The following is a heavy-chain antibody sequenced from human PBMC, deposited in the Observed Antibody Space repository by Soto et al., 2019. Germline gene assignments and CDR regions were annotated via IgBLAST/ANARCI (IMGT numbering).Heavy chain of an antibody. D-gene: IGHD3-3*01. CDR1: GDSISNNYW. J-gene: IGHJ4*02. CDR3: SSGDFWSGSDY. V-gene: IGHV4-4*02. CDR2: VFHSGTT. Sequence: SETLCVTCDVSGDSISNNYWWIWVRQFPGEGLQWIGEVFHSGTTNYNPPLKNRVSISVDKSNNRFSLRLTSVTAADTAVYYCSSGDFWSGSDYWRQGIQVT.